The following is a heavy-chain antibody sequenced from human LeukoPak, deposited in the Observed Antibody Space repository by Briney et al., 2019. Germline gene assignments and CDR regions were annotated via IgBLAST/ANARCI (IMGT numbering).Heavy chain of an antibody. V-gene: IGHV3-20*04. CDR1: GFTFSSYS. D-gene: IGHD1-26*01. J-gene: IGHJ6*03. CDR3: ARVGATSMIYYYYYYMDV. Sequence: PGGSVRLSCAASGFTFSSYSMNWVRQAPGKGLEWVSGIIWNGGSTGYADSVKGRFTISRDNAKNSLYLQMNSLRAEDTALYYCARVGATSMIYYYYYYMDVWGKGTTVTVSS. CDR2: IIWNGGST.